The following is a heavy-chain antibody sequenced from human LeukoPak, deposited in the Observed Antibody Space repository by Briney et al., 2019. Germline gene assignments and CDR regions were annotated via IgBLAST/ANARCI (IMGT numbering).Heavy chain of an antibody. V-gene: IGHV3-74*01. CDR1: GFTFSSYW. J-gene: IGHJ6*02. CDR2: IISDGSSA. CDR3: TRDRRYGGMDV. Sequence: PGGSLRLSCAASGFTFSSYWMHWVRQAPGKGLVWVSRIISDGSSATHADSVKGRFTMSRDNAKNMLYLQMNSLRAEDTAVCYCTRDRRYGGMDVWGQGTTVTVSS. D-gene: IGHD3-10*01.